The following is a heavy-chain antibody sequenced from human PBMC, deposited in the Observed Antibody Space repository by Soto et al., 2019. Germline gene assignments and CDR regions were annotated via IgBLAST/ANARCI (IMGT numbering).Heavy chain of an antibody. J-gene: IGHJ6*02. CDR3: ARGSYYYGMDV. CDR2: IYSGGIT. CDR1: GFTVSSNY. Sequence: PGGSLRLSCAASGFTVSSNYMSWVRQAPGKGLEWVSVIYSGGITYYADSVKGRFTISRDNSKNTLYLQMNSLRAEDTAVYYCARGSYYYGMDVWGQGTTVTVSS. V-gene: IGHV3-53*01.